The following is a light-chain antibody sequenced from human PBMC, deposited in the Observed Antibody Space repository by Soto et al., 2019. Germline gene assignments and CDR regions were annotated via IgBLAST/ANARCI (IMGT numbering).Light chain of an antibody. Sequence: EIVMTHSPATLSLSPGRRSTLSCRASESVRTNLAWYKQKAGQAPRLLIYGASTRATGIPARLSGSGSGTEFTLTISSMQSEDFAVYYCQQYSIWRTFGQGTKVDIK. CDR2: GAS. CDR3: QQYSIWRT. V-gene: IGKV3-15*01. J-gene: IGKJ1*01. CDR1: ESVRTN.